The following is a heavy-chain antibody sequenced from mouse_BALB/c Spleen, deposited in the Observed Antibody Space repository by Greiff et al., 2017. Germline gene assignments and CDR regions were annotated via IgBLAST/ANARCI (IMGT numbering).Heavy chain of an antibody. Sequence: QVQLQQSGAELVKPGASVKLSCKASGYTFTSYYMYWVKQRPGQGLEWIGEINPSNGGTNFNEKFKSKATLTVDKSSSTAYMQLSSLTSEDSAVYYCTRGTYYGNPYYFDYWGQGTTLTVSS. V-gene: IGHV1S81*02. J-gene: IGHJ2*01. D-gene: IGHD2-1*01. CDR1: GYTFTSYY. CDR3: TRGTYYGNPYYFDY. CDR2: INPSNGGT.